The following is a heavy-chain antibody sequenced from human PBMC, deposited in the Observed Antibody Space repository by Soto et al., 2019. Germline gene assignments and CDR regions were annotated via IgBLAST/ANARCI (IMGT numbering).Heavy chain of an antibody. J-gene: IGHJ5*02. Sequence: QVQLQESGPGLVKPSGTLSLTCAVSSGSISSSNWWSWVRQPPGKGLEWIGEIYHSGRTNYNPSLKIRVTISVDKSKNQSSLKRSSVTAADTAVYYCARIVVVPAAVNWFDPWGQGTLDTVCS. V-gene: IGHV4-4*02. CDR2: IYHSGRT. D-gene: IGHD2-2*01. CDR3: ARIVVVPAAVNWFDP. CDR1: SGSISSSNW.